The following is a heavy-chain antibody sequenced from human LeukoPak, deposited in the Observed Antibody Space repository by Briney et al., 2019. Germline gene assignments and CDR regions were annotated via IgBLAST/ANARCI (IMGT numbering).Heavy chain of an antibody. CDR1: GGTFSSYA. V-gene: IGHV1-69*13. CDR2: IIPIFGTA. Sequence: GASVKVSCKASGGTFSSYAISWVRQAPGQGLEWMGGIIPIFGTANYAQRFQGRLTITADESTSTAYMDLSSQRSDDTAVYYCARNIGDSGYYDSWGQGTLVTVSS. J-gene: IGHJ4*02. D-gene: IGHD3-22*01. CDR3: ARNIGDSGYYDS.